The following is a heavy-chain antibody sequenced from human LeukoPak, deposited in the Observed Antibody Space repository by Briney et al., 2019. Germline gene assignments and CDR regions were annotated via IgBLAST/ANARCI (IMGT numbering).Heavy chain of an antibody. CDR2: IRSKANSYAT. CDR3: TRPPIETHPGA. J-gene: IGHJ5*02. D-gene: IGHD3-16*02. CDR1: GFTFSGSA. V-gene: IGHV3-73*01. Sequence: GGSLRLSCAASGFTFSGSAMHWVRQASGKGVEWVGRIRSKANSYATAYAASVKGRFTISRDDSKNTAYLQMNSLKTEDTAVYYCTRPPIETHPGAWGQGTLVTVSS.